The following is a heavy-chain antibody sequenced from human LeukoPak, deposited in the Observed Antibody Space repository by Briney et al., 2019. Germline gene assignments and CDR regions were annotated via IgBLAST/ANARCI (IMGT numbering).Heavy chain of an antibody. V-gene: IGHV3-21*01. CDR2: ISSSSSYI. J-gene: IGHJ4*02. CDR3: ARDFTYYYDSSGRTVY. Sequence: GGSLRLSCAASGFTFSSYSMTWVRQAPGKGLEWVSSISSSSSYIYYADSVKGRFTISRDNAKNSLYLQMNSLRAEDTAVYYCARDFTYYYDSSGRTVYWGQGTLVTVSS. CDR1: GFTFSSYS. D-gene: IGHD3-22*01.